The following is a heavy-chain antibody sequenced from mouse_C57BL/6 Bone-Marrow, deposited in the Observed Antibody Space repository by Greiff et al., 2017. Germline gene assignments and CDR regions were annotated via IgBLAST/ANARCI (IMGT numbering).Heavy chain of an antibody. J-gene: IGHJ3*01. CDR2: ISNGGGST. Sequence: VQLKESGGGLVQPGGSLTLSCAASGFTFSDYYMYRVRQTPEKRLEWVAYISNGGGSTYYPDTVKGRFTIARDNAKNSLYLQMSRLKSEDTAMYYCARDGNGFAYWGQGTLVTVSA. D-gene: IGHD2-1*01. V-gene: IGHV5-12*01. CDR3: ARDGNGFAY. CDR1: GFTFSDYY.